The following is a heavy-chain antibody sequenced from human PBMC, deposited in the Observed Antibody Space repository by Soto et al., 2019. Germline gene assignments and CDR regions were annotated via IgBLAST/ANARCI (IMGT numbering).Heavy chain of an antibody. Sequence: SETLSLTCAVAGYSISSGYYWGWIRQPPGKGLEWIGSIYHSGSTYYNPSLKSRVTISVDTSKNQFSLKLSSVTAADTAVYYCARTIAARPLRWFDPWGQGTLVTVSS. CDR2: IYHSGST. CDR1: GYSISSGYY. J-gene: IGHJ5*02. D-gene: IGHD6-6*01. CDR3: ARTIAARPLRWFDP. V-gene: IGHV4-38-2*01.